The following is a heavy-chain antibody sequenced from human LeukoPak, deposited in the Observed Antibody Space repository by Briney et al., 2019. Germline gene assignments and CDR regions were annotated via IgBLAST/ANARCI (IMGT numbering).Heavy chain of an antibody. J-gene: IGHJ2*01. V-gene: IGHV4-59*08. CDR2: IYYSGST. CDR1: GGSISSYY. Sequence: SETLSLTCTVSGGSISSYYWSWIRQPPGKGLEWIGYIYYSGSTNYNPSLKSRVTMSVDTSKNQFSLELSSVTAAGTAVYYCARHWYLDLWGRGTLVTVSS. CDR3: ARHWYLDL.